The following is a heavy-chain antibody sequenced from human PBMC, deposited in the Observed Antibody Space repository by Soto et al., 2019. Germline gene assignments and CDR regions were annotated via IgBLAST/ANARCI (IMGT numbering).Heavy chain of an antibody. CDR3: ARREIQGPIDY. CDR1: GCFISSSNW. CDR2: IYYSGTT. D-gene: IGHD1-26*01. J-gene: IGHJ4*02. Sequence: SETLCLTCAVSGCFISSSNWWGLIRQPPRNGLDWIGYIYYSGTTYYNPSLKSRVTMSVDTSKNQFSLKLTSVTAVDTAVYYCARREIQGPIDYWGQGTLVTVS. V-gene: IGHV4-28*01.